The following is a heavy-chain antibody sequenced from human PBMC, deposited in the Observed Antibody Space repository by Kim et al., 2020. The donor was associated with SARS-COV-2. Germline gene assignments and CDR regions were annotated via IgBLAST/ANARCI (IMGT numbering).Heavy chain of an antibody. Sequence: GGSLRLSCAASGSTFSGSAMHWVRQASGKGLEWVGRIRSKANSYATAYAASVKGRFIISRDDSRNTAYLQMSSLKTEDTAVYYCSTSPGYCSSPSCYVGYWGQGTLVTVSS. CDR3: STSPGYCSSPSCYVGY. CDR2: IRSKANSYAT. CDR1: GSTFSGSA. J-gene: IGHJ4*02. D-gene: IGHD2-2*01. V-gene: IGHV3-73*01.